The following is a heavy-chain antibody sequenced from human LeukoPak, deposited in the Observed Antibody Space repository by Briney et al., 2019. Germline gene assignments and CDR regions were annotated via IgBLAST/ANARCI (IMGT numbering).Heavy chain of an antibody. V-gene: IGHV3-30-3*01. D-gene: IGHD3-10*01. J-gene: IGHJ4*02. CDR3: ARVWNYFGSGTYFDY. CDR1: GFTFSSYA. Sequence: PGGSLRLSCAASGFTFSSYAMHWVRQAPGKGLEWVAVISYDGSNKYYADSVKGRFTISRDNSKNTLYLQMNSLRAEDTAVYYCARVWNYFGSGTYFDYWGQGTLVTVSS. CDR2: ISYDGSNK.